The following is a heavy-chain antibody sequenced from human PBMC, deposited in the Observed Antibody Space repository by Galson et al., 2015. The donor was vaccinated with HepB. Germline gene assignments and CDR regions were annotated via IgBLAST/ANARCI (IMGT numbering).Heavy chain of an antibody. D-gene: IGHD3-3*01. V-gene: IGHV1-3*01. Sequence: SVKVSCKASGYTFTSYAMHWVRQAPGQRLEWMGWINAGNGNTKYSQKFQGRVTITRDTSASTAYMELSSLRSEDTAVYYCARGKPYGRFLDWFDPWGQGTLVTVSS. CDR1: GYTFTSYA. CDR2: INAGNGNT. J-gene: IGHJ5*02. CDR3: ARGKPYGRFLDWFDP.